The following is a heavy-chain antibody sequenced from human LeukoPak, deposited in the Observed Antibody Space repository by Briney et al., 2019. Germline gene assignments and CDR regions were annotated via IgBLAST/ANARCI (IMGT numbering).Heavy chain of an antibody. CDR1: GYTFTGYY. CDR3: ARARGDIVVVPAAIWFDP. Sequence: ASVKVSCKASGYTFTGYYMHWVRQAPGQGLEWMGWIKPNNGGTNYAQRFQGRVTMTRDTSISTAYMELSRLRSDDTAVYYCARARGDIVVVPAAIWFDPWGQGTLVTVSS. CDR2: IKPNNGGT. J-gene: IGHJ5*02. V-gene: IGHV1-2*02. D-gene: IGHD2-2*01.